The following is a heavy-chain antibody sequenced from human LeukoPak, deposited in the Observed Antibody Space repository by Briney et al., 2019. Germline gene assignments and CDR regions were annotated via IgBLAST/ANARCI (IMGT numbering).Heavy chain of an antibody. Sequence: SGTLSLTCSVSGVSVSSGSYHWSWIRQPPGKGLEWIGNIYYSGSTNYNPSLESRVTISLDTSKKQFSLKVISVTAADTAVYYCARDVLGATSYWYFDLWGRGTLVTVSS. D-gene: IGHD1-26*01. CDR3: ARDVLGATSYWYFDL. J-gene: IGHJ2*01. V-gene: IGHV4-61*01. CDR1: GVSVSSGSYH. CDR2: IYYSGST.